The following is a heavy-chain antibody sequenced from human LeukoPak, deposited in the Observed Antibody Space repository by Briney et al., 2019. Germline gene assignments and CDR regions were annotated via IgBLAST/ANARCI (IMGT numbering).Heavy chain of an antibody. J-gene: IGHJ3*02. CDR2: ISGSGGST. Sequence: GGSLRLSCAASGFTFSSYAMSWVRQAPGKGLEWVSAISGSGGSTYYADSVKGRFTISRDNSKNTLYLQMNSLRAEDTAVYYCARGSRDYYDSSGYGVYAFDIWGQGTMVTVSS. V-gene: IGHV3-23*01. CDR3: ARGSRDYYDSSGYGVYAFDI. D-gene: IGHD3-22*01. CDR1: GFTFSSYA.